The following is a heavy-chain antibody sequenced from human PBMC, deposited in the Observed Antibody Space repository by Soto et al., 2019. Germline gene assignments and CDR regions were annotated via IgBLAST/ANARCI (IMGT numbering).Heavy chain of an antibody. D-gene: IGHD5-18*01. CDR3: ARSGEYSYGYAY. CDR1: GGSISSYY. CDR2: IYTSGST. V-gene: IGHV4-4*07. Sequence: ATLSLTFTVSGGSISSYYWSWIRQPSGKGLEWIGRIYTSGSTNYNPSLKSRVTMSVDTSKNQFSLKLSSVTAADTAVYYCARSGEYSYGYAYWGQGTLVTVSS. J-gene: IGHJ4*02.